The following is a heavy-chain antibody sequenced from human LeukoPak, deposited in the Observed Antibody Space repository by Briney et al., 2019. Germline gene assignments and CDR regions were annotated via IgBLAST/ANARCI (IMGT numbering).Heavy chain of an antibody. V-gene: IGHV1-69*06. J-gene: IGHJ6*03. CDR2: IIPIFGTA. CDR3: ARGHCGGDCYLYYYYYMDV. CDR1: GGTFSSYA. Sequence: SVKVSCKASGGTFSSYAISWVRQAPGQGLEWMGGIIPIFGTANYAQKFQGRVTITADKSTSTAYMELSSLRSEDTAVYYCARGHCGGDCYLYYYYYMDVWGKGTTVTVSS. D-gene: IGHD2-21*02.